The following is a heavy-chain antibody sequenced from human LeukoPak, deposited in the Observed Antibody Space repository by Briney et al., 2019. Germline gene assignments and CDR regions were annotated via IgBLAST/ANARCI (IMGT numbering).Heavy chain of an antibody. Sequence: GGSLRLSCAASGFTFSSYAMSWVRQAPGKGLEWVSAISGNGGSTYYADSVKGRFTISRDNSKNTLYLQMNSLRAEDTAVYYCASPMSWTNARDHDAFDIWGQGTMVTVSS. CDR1: GFTFSSYA. J-gene: IGHJ3*02. CDR3: ASPMSWTNARDHDAFDI. CDR2: ISGNGGST. D-gene: IGHD3/OR15-3a*01. V-gene: IGHV3-23*01.